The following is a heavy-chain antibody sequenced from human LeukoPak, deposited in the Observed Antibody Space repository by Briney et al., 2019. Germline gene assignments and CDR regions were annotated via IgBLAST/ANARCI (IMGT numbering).Heavy chain of an antibody. CDR3: AKDSAPYDYVWGSYRADAFDI. Sequence: PGGSLRLSCAASGFTFSSYAMSWVRQAPGKGLEWVSAISGSGGSTYYADSVKGRFTISRDNSKNTLYLQRNSLRAEDTAVYYCAKDSAPYDYVWGSYRADAFDIWGQGTMVTVSS. J-gene: IGHJ3*02. D-gene: IGHD3-16*02. V-gene: IGHV3-23*01. CDR1: GFTFSSYA. CDR2: ISGSGGST.